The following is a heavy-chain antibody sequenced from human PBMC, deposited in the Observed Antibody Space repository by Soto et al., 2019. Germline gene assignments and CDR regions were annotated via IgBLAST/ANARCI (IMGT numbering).Heavy chain of an antibody. J-gene: IGHJ3*02. D-gene: IGHD6-6*01. Sequence: GGSLRLSCAASGFTFSDYYMSWIRQAPGKGLEWVSYISSSSSYTNYADSVKGRFTISRDNAKNSPYLQMNSLRAEDTAVYYCARDMKYSSSHDAFDIWGQGTMVTVSS. CDR2: ISSSSSYT. CDR1: GFTFSDYY. CDR3: ARDMKYSSSHDAFDI. V-gene: IGHV3-11*06.